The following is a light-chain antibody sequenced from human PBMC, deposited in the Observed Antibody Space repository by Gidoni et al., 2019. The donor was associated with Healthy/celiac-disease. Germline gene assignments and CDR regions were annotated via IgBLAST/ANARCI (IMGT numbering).Light chain of an antibody. CDR1: QSISSY. V-gene: IGKV1-39*01. Sequence: DIQMTQSPSSLSASVGDRVTITCRASQSISSYLNWYQQKPGKAPKLLIYAASSLQSGVPSRFSGSGSGTDFTLTISSLQPEDCATYYCQQSYSTVWTFXQXTKVEIK. J-gene: IGKJ1*01. CDR2: AAS. CDR3: QQSYSTVWT.